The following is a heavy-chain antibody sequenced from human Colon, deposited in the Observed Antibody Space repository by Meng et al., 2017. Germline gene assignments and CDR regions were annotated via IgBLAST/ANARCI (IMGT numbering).Heavy chain of an antibody. CDR2: INTGNGDT. V-gene: IGHV1-3*04. CDR1: GYTFTSYT. CDR3: ARDLYGSGRFDY. J-gene: IGHJ4*02. D-gene: IGHD3-10*01. Sequence: QVQLVQSGADVKKPGASVKVSCKASGYTFTSYTMHWVRQAPGQRPEWMGWINTGNGDTKYSQHFQDRVIITRDTSASTAYMELSSLKSEDTAVYYCARDLYGSGRFDYWGQGTLVTVSS.